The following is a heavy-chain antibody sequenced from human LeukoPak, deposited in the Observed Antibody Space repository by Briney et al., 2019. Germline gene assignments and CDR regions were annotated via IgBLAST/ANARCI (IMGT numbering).Heavy chain of an antibody. J-gene: IGHJ3*02. CDR3: AHSQSYYDSSGDAFGI. Sequence: SGPTLVNPTQTLTLTCTFSGFSLSTSGVGVGWIRQPPGKALEWLALIYWNDDERYSPSLKSRLTITKDTSKNQVVLTMTNMDPVDTATYYCAHSQSYYDSSGDAFGIWGQGTMVTVSS. CDR2: IYWNDDE. D-gene: IGHD3-22*01. CDR1: GFSLSTSGVG. V-gene: IGHV2-5*01.